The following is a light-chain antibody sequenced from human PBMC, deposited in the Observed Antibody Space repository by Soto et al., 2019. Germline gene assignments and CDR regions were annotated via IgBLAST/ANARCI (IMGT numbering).Light chain of an antibody. Sequence: QSALTQPASVSGSPGQSITISCTGSSSDVGGYKYVSWYQQHPGKAPKLIIYDVSNRPTGVSNRISGSKSGNTASLTISGLQGEDEADYYCSSYTPGIAVIFGGGTQLTVL. CDR1: SSDVGGYKY. J-gene: IGLJ2*01. V-gene: IGLV2-14*01. CDR2: DVS. CDR3: SSYTPGIAVI.